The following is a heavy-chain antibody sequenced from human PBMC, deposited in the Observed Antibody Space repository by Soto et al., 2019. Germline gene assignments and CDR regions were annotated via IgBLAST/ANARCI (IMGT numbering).Heavy chain of an antibody. CDR1: GGSVSSNDAT. Sequence: SQALSLTCVISGGSVSSNDATSDCNRQSPSRGLEWLGRTYYRSKWYNDYAVSVKSRITINPDTSKNQISLQLNSVTPEDTAVYYCVRLIGNSWLDYWGQGTLVTVSS. V-gene: IGHV6-1*01. CDR2: TYYRSKWYN. CDR3: VRLIGNSWLDY. D-gene: IGHD6-13*01. J-gene: IGHJ4*02.